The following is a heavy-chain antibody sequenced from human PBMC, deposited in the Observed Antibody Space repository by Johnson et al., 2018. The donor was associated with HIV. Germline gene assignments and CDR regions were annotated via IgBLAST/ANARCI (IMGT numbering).Heavy chain of an antibody. Sequence: VQLVESGGGVVRPGGSLRLSCAASGFTFDDYGVSWVRQAPGKGLEWVAGINWNGGRTGYADSAKGGCTISSDNAKKSLYLQMKSLRDEDTAVYYCARDEGGYYDSSGYYYVGAFDIWGQGTMVTVSS. V-gene: IGHV3-20*04. CDR2: INWNGGRT. J-gene: IGHJ3*02. CDR3: ARDEGGYYDSSGYYYVGAFDI. D-gene: IGHD3-22*01. CDR1: GFTFDDYG.